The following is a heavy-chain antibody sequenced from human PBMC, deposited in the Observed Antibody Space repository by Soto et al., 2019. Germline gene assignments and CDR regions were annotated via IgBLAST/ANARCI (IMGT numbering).Heavy chain of an antibody. J-gene: IGHJ4*02. CDR3: ARDPSVSSPQDYVDY. Sequence: QVQLVQSGAEVKKPGASVKVSCKASGYTFTSYYMHWVRQAPGQGIEWIGIINPSGGSTSYAQTDQELVTMTRDTSRSTVYMELSSLRSEDTAVDYCARDPSVSSPQDYVDYWGQGTLVTVSS. CDR1: GYTFTSYY. D-gene: IGHD6-13*01. CDR2: INPSGGST. V-gene: IGHV1-46*01.